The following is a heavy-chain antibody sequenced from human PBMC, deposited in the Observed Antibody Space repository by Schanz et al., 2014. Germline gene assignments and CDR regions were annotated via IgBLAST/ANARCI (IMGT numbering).Heavy chain of an antibody. CDR1: GFTFSTTW. D-gene: IGHD2-15*01. J-gene: IGHJ5*01. CDR2: ISGSGAST. CDR3: AKDKQGSRSDDS. Sequence: EVQLVESGGGLIKPGGSLRLSCLASGFTFSTTWMNWVRQASGKGLEWVSAISGSGASTYYADSVKGRFTISRDNSKNTLYLQMNSLRAEDTAVYYCAKDKQGSRSDDSWGQGTLVTVSS. V-gene: IGHV3-23*04.